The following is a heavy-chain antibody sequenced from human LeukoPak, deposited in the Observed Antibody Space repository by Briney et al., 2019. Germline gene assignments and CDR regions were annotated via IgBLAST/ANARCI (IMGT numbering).Heavy chain of an antibody. J-gene: IGHJ4*02. CDR2: ISYDGSNK. CDR3: AKDGRSYSSGWPPFDY. V-gene: IGHV3-30*18. CDR1: GFSFRSHG. Sequence: GGSLRLSCAASGFSFRSHGMHWVRQAPGKGLEWVAVISYDGSNKYYADSVKGRFTISRDNSKNTLYLQMNSLRAEDTAVYHCAKDGRSYSSGWPPFDYWGQGALVTVSS. D-gene: IGHD6-19*01.